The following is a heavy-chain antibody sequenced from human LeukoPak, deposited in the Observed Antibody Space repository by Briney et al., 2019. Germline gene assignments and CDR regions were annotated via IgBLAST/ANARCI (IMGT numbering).Heavy chain of an antibody. V-gene: IGHV3-73*01. CDR1: GFTFSDSA. CDR2: IRSKADNYAT. J-gene: IGHJ4*02. D-gene: IGHD4-17*01. Sequence: GGSLRLSCAASGFTFSDSAMHWVRQASGKGLEWVDRIRSKADNYATEFGASVKGRFTISRDDSKSTAYLQMNSLRTEDTAVYYCTGGTTVTTLDYWGQGTLVTVSS. CDR3: TGGTTVTTLDY.